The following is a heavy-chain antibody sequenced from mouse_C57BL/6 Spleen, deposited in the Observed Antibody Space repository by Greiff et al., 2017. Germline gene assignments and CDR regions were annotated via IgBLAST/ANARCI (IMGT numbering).Heavy chain of an antibody. CDR3: TREGSGDFDY. CDR1: GFTFSDYY. V-gene: IGHV5-16*01. CDR2: INYDGSSS. Sequence: EVQVLQSEGGLVQPGSSMNLYCTASGFTFSDYYMAWVRQVPEKGLEWVANINYDGSSSYYLSSLKSRFIITRDNAKNNVYLQMSSLKSEETATYYCTREGSGDFDYWGQGTTVTVSS. D-gene: IGHD1-3*01. J-gene: IGHJ2*01.